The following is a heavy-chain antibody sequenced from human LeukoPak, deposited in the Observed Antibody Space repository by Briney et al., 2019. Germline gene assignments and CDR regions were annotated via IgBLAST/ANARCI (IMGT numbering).Heavy chain of an antibody. CDR1: GYTFTSYG. J-gene: IGHJ4*02. CDR2: ISAYNVNT. Sequence: VASVKVSCKASGYTFTSYGISLVGQAPRQGLEWIGWISAYNVNTNYAQKLQGRVTITTHTSTSTAYMELRSLRSDDTAVYYCARALYSYDSSGLFYFDYWGQGTLVTVSS. V-gene: IGHV1-18*01. CDR3: ARALYSYDSSGLFYFDY. D-gene: IGHD3-22*01.